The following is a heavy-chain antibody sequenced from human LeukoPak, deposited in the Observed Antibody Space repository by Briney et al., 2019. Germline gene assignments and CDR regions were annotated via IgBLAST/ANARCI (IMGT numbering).Heavy chain of an antibody. CDR1: GFPFRSYE. Sequence: GGSLTLSCTASGFPFRSYEMNWVRQSPGKGLEWLSYISSSGSTIFYADSVKRRYTIYRDNDKNSLYLKMHRQRAGDTAVYYCARPLTFFGVVSDYWGQGTLVTVSS. CDR3: ARPLTFFGVVSDY. J-gene: IGHJ4*02. D-gene: IGHD3-3*01. CDR2: ISSSGSTI. V-gene: IGHV3-48*03.